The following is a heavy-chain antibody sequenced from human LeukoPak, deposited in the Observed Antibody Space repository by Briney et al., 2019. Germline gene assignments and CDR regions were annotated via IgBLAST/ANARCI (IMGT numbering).Heavy chain of an antibody. CDR2: IYYGGST. CDR1: GGSISSYY. J-gene: IGHJ4*02. V-gene: IGHV4-59*01. D-gene: IGHD6-13*01. Sequence: SETLSLTCTVSGGSISSYYWSWIRQPPGKGLEWIGYIYYGGSTDYNPSLKSRVTISVDTSKNQFSLKLSSVTAADTAVYYCASAYSSSWYYFDYWGQGTLVTVSS. CDR3: ASAYSSSWYYFDY.